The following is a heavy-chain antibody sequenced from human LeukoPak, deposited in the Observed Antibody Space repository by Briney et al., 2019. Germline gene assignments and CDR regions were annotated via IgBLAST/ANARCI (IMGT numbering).Heavy chain of an antibody. CDR3: ATGYSSGPGSYHYMDV. CDR1: GYTFTGYY. V-gene: IGHV1-2*02. J-gene: IGHJ6*03. D-gene: IGHD6-19*01. CDR2: INPNSGGT. Sequence: ASVKVSCKASGYTFTGYYIHWVRQAPGQGLEWMGWINPNSGGTNYAQKFQGRVTMTRDTSISTAYMELSRLRSDDTAVYYCATGYSSGPGSYHYMDVWGKGTTVTVSS.